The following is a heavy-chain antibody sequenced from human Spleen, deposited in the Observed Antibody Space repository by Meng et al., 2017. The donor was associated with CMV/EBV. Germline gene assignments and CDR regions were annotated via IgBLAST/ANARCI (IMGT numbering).Heavy chain of an antibody. Sequence: GESLKISCAASGFTFSSYWMSWVRQAPGKGLEWVANIKQDGSEKYYVDSVKGRFTISRDNAKNSLYLQMNSLRAEDTAVYYCARVFDSSGPPYFDYWGQGTLVTVSS. J-gene: IGHJ4*02. CDR2: IKQDGSEK. V-gene: IGHV3-7*01. D-gene: IGHD3-22*01. CDR3: ARVFDSSGPPYFDY. CDR1: GFTFSSYW.